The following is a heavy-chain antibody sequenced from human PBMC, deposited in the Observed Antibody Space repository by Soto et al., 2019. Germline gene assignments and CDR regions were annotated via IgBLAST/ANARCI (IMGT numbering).Heavy chain of an antibody. CDR3: AKDTVRGYFLWSGNYSDGLAV. D-gene: IGHD3-3*01. CDR2: ISGNGAGT. Sequence: EVKLLESGGGLAQPGGSLRLSCVGYGFTFDSYAIIWVRQAPGKGLQWISAISGNGAGTDYAHSVKGRLTISRDNSKNTVHLQMHSLIAADTALYYCAKDTVRGYFLWSGNYSDGLAVWGQGTMVTVSS. J-gene: IGHJ3*01. V-gene: IGHV3-23*01. CDR1: GFTFDSYA.